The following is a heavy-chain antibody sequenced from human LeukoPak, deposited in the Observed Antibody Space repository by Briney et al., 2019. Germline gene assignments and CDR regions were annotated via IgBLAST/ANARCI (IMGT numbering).Heavy chain of an antibody. J-gene: IGHJ4*02. Sequence: GGSLRLSCAASGFTFSSYAMGWVRQAPGKGLEWVSTISDSGRNTYYADSVKGRFTISRDNSKNTLYLQMNSLRAEDTAVYYCARASSGWQFDYWGQGTLVTVSS. CDR1: GFTFSSYA. CDR3: ARASSGWQFDY. V-gene: IGHV3-23*01. D-gene: IGHD6-19*01. CDR2: ISDSGRNT.